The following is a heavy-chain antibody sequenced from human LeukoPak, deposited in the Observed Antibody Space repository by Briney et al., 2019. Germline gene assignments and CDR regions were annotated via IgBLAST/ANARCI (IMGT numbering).Heavy chain of an antibody. V-gene: IGHV4-34*01. CDR1: GGSFSGYY. D-gene: IGHD3-10*01. Sequence: SETLSLTCAVYGGSFSGYYWSWVRQPPGKGLEWIGEINHSGSTNYNPSLKSRVTISVDTSKNQFSLKLSSVTAADTAVYYCARSYITMVRGVSWFDPWGQGTLVTVSS. J-gene: IGHJ5*02. CDR2: INHSGST. CDR3: ARSYITMVRGVSWFDP.